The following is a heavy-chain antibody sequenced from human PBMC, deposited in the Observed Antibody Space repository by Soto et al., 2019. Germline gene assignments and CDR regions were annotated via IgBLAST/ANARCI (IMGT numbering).Heavy chain of an antibody. D-gene: IGHD3-22*01. V-gene: IGHV4-30-4*01. CDR1: DGSISSGDYY. CDR2: IYYSGST. CDR3: AIAVGYIFDSSGYSHFDY. Sequence: QVQLQESGPGLVKLSQTLSLTCTVTDGSISSGDYYWSWIRQPPGKGPGWIGYIYYSGSTYYNPALKSRVTISVDTSKSQFSLILNSVTAADTAVYYWAIAVGYIFDSSGYSHFDYWGQRTLVTVPS. J-gene: IGHJ4*02.